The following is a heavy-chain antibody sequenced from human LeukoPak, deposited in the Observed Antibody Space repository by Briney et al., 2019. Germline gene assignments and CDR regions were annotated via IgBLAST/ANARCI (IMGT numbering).Heavy chain of an antibody. J-gene: IGHJ4*02. CDR3: AKGLYDFWSGYYLGY. V-gene: IGHV3-30*18. D-gene: IGHD3-3*01. Sequence: GGSLRLSCAASGFTFSSYGMHWVRQAPGKGLEWVAVISYDGSNKYYADSVKGRFTISRDNSKNTLYLQMNSLRAEDTAVYYCAKGLYDFWSGYYLGYWGQGTLVTVSS. CDR2: ISYDGSNK. CDR1: GFTFSSYG.